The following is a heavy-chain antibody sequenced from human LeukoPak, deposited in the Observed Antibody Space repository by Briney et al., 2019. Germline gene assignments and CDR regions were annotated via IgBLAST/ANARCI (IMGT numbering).Heavy chain of an antibody. CDR1: GGSISSSNW. V-gene: IGHV4-4*02. CDR2: IYHSGST. D-gene: IGHD3-22*01. J-gene: IGHJ3*02. Sequence: SETLSLTCAVSGGSISSSNWWSWVRQPPGKGLEWIGEIYHSGSTNYNPSLKSRVTISVDKSKNQFSLKLSSVTAADTAVYYCARAGLWDYSDSSGYHNGAFDIWGQGTMVTVSS. CDR3: ARAGLWDYSDSSGYHNGAFDI.